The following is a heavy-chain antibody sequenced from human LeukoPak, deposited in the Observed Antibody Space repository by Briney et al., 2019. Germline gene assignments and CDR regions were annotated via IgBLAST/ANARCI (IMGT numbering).Heavy chain of an antibody. D-gene: IGHD3-22*01. CDR1: GGSISSYY. CDR3: ARVYYDSSGYPRGAFDI. J-gene: IGHJ3*02. V-gene: IGHV4-59*08. Sequence: SETLSLTCTVSGGSISSYYWSWIRQPPGKGLEWIGYIYYSGSTNYNPSLKSRVTISVDTSKNQFSLKLSSVTAADTAVYYCARVYYDSSGYPRGAFDIWGQGTMVTASS. CDR2: IYYSGST.